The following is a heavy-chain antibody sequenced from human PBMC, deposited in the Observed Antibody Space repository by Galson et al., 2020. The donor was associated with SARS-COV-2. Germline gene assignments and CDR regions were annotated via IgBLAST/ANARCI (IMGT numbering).Heavy chain of an antibody. Sequence: GESLKISCKASGYTFTSYYMHWVRQAPGQGLEWMGIINPSGGSTSYAQKFQGRVTMTRDTSTSTVYMELSSLRSEDTAVYYCARDTRARIYYDSSGYSPYFDYWGQGTLVTVSS. CDR1: GYTFTSYY. CDR3: ARDTRARIYYDSSGYSPYFDY. D-gene: IGHD3-22*01. J-gene: IGHJ4*02. V-gene: IGHV1-46*01. CDR2: INPSGGST.